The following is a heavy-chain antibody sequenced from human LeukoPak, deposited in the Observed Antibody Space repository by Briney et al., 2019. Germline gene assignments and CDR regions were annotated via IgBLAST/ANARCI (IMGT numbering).Heavy chain of an antibody. CDR3: ARGIVIIPAGVTDY. D-gene: IGHD2-2*01. Sequence: GGSLRLSCAAFGFTFSSYWMHWVRQAPGKGLVWVSRIKTDGSSTSYADSVKGRFTISRDNAKNTLYLQMNNLRAEDTAVYFCARGIVIIPAGVTDYWGQGTLVTVSS. V-gene: IGHV3-74*01. CDR1: GFTFSSYW. J-gene: IGHJ4*02. CDR2: IKTDGSST.